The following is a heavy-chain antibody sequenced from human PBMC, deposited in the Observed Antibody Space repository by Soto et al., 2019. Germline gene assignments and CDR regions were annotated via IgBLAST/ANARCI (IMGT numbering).Heavy chain of an antibody. J-gene: IGHJ6*03. CDR2: ISYDGSNK. CDR1: GFTFSSFG. V-gene: IGHV3-30*18. Sequence: GGSLRLSCAASGFTFSSFGMHWVRQAPGKGLEWVAVISYDGSNKYYADSVKGRFTISRDNSKNTLYLQMNSLRAEDTAVYYCAKDGSEIDYYYYYYMDVWGKGTTVTVSS. CDR3: AKDGSEIDYYYYYYMDV. D-gene: IGHD1-1*01.